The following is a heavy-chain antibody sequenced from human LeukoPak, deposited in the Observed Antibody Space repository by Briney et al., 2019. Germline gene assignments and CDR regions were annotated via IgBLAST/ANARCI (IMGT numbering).Heavy chain of an antibody. J-gene: IGHJ3*02. V-gene: IGHV3-74*01. CDR3: ARAIDRWSLYAFDI. Sequence: GGSLRLSCAASGFTFSSYWMHWVRQAPGKGLVWVSGINSDGSSTRYADSVKGRFTISRDNAKNTLYLQMNSLRAEDTAVYYCARAIDRWSLYAFDIWGQGTMVTVSS. CDR1: GFTFSSYW. D-gene: IGHD3-16*02. CDR2: INSDGSST.